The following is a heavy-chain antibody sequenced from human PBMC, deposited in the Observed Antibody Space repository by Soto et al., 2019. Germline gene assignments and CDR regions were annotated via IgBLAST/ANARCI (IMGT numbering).Heavy chain of an antibody. Sequence: QVQLVQSGAEVKKPGSSVKVSCKASGGTFSSYTISWVRQAPGQGLEWMGRIIPILGIANYAQKFQGRVTIHADKSXXTXYXXLSSLRSEDTAVYYCARDRCSSTSCYGYYYYGMDVWGQGTTVTVSS. CDR1: GGTFSSYT. D-gene: IGHD2-2*01. CDR2: IIPILGIA. V-gene: IGHV1-69*08. J-gene: IGHJ6*02. CDR3: ARDRCSSTSCYGYYYYGMDV.